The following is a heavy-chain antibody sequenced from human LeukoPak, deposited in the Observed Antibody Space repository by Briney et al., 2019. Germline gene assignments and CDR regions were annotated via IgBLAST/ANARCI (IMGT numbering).Heavy chain of an antibody. CDR2: INHSGST. Sequence: SETLSLTCAVYGGSFSGYYWSWIRQPPGKGLEWIGEINHSGSTNYNPSLKSRVTISVDTSKNQFSLKLSSVTAADTAVYYCARGLTMIITWRAYFDYWGQGTLVTVSS. CDR3: ARGLTMIITWRAYFDY. J-gene: IGHJ4*02. D-gene: IGHD3-22*01. CDR1: GGSFSGYY. V-gene: IGHV4-34*01.